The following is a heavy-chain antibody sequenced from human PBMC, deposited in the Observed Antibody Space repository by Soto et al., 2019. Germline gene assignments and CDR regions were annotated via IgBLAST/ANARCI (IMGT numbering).Heavy chain of an antibody. Sequence: QVQLQESGPGLVKPSETLSLTCTVSGGSISSYYWSWIRQPPGKGLEWIGYIYYSGSTNYNPSLKSRVTISVATSKNQFSLNLSSVTAADTAVYYCARLQYYFDYWGQGTLVTVSS. CDR2: IYYSGST. V-gene: IGHV4-59*08. J-gene: IGHJ4*02. CDR1: GGSISSYY. CDR3: ARLQYYFDY.